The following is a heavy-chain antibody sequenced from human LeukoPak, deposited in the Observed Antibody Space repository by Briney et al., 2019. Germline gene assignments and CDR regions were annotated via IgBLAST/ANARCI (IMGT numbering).Heavy chain of an antibody. CDR2: IKQDGSET. J-gene: IGHJ3*01. CDR1: GFTFSSYW. Sequence: GGSLRLSCAASGFTFSSYWMSWVRQAPGKGLEWVASIKQDGSETRYMDSMKGRFTIFRDNTKTSLYLQMNSLRAEDTAVYCCVRYGLGDTFDVWGQGTVVTVSS. V-gene: IGHV3-7*01. CDR3: VRYGLGDTFDV. D-gene: IGHD4-17*01.